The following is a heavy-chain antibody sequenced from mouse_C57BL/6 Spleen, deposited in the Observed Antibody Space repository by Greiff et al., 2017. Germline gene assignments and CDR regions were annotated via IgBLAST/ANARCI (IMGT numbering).Heavy chain of an antibody. V-gene: IGHV1-4*01. CDR2: INPSSGYT. Sequence: QVQLKQSGAELARPGASVKMSCKASGYTFTSYTMHWVKQRPGQGLEWIGYINPSSGYTKYNQKFKDKATLTADKSSSTAYMQLSSLTSEDSAVYYCARAITTEDFDVWGTGTTVTVSS. CDR1: GYTFTSYT. D-gene: IGHD1-2*01. CDR3: ARAITTEDFDV. J-gene: IGHJ1*03.